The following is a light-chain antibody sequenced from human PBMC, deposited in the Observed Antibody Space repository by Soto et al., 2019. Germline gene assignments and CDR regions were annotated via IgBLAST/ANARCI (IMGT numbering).Light chain of an antibody. CDR1: QSISNW. CDR3: QQYNSYPYT. V-gene: IGKV1-5*03. Sequence: DIQMTQSPSTLSASVGDRVTITCRASQSISNWLAWYQQKPGKAPNLLIYKASSLQSGVPTRFSGRGSGTEFTLPISSLQPDDFATYYCQQYNSYPYTFGQGTKLEI. CDR2: KAS. J-gene: IGKJ2*01.